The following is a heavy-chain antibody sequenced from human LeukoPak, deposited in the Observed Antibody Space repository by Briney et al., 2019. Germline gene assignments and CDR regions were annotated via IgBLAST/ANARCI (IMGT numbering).Heavy chain of an antibody. CDR3: ARLLYSSGWYYFDY. D-gene: IGHD6-19*01. Sequence: SETLSLTCAVYGGSFSGYYWSWIRQPPGKGLEWIGEINHSGSTNYNPSLKSRVTISVDTSKNQFSLKLSSVTAADTAVYYCARLLYSSGWYYFDYWGQGTLVTVSS. CDR2: INHSGST. V-gene: IGHV4-34*01. CDR1: GGSFSGYY. J-gene: IGHJ4*02.